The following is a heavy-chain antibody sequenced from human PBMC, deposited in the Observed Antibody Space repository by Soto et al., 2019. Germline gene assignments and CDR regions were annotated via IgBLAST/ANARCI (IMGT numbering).Heavy chain of an antibody. CDR3: TKNSAYALDY. J-gene: IGHJ4*02. V-gene: IGHV4-4*02. CDR1: GGSVSNNNW. Sequence: QVQLQESGPGLVKPSGPLSLSCAVSGGSVSNNNWWSWVRQSPGNGLEWIGEIHHSGGTSYNPSLEGRATLSVDKSKNELSLRLNYVTAADTAVYYCTKNSAYALDYWGLGILVTVSS. CDR2: IHHSGGT. D-gene: IGHD5-12*01.